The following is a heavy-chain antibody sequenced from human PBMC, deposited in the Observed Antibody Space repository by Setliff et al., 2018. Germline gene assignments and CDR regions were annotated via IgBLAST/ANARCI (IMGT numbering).Heavy chain of an antibody. Sequence: GGSLRFSCAASGFTFSSYSMNWVRQAPGKGLEWVSSISSSSSYIYYADSVKGRFTISRDNAKNSLYLQMNSLRAEDTAVYYCARGAVTTGQWLPPRAFDIWGQGTMVTVSS. D-gene: IGHD4-4*01. CDR1: GFTFSSYS. CDR3: ARGAVTTGQWLPPRAFDI. CDR2: ISSSSSYI. J-gene: IGHJ3*02. V-gene: IGHV3-21*01.